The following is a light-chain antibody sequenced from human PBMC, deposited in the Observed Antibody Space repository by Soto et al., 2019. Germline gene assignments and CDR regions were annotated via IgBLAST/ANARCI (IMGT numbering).Light chain of an antibody. V-gene: IGLV2-14*03. CDR3: SSYTATRGV. CDR2: EVS. Sequence: QSVLTQPASVSGSPGQSITISCTGTSSDFGGYNYVSWYQQHPGKAPKLMIYEVSNRPSGVSNRFSGSKSGNTASLTISGLQADDEADYYCSSYTATRGVFGTGTKLTVL. CDR1: SSDFGGYNY. J-gene: IGLJ1*01.